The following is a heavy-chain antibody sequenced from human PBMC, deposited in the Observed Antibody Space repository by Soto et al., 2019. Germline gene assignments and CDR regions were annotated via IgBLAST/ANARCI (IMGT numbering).Heavy chain of an antibody. CDR2: IKSKSDGGTK. CDR3: TTDLPGDESDP. CDR1: GFIFSNAW. V-gene: IGHV3-15*01. D-gene: IGHD3-16*01. J-gene: IGHJ5*02. Sequence: EMQLVESGGGLVKPGGSLRLSCVASGFIFSNAWMTWVRQAPGKGLEWVCRIKSKSDGGTKDYAAPVKGRFIISRDDSKNMVSLEMNSLKVEDTAVYYCTTDLPGDESDPWGQGTLVTVSS.